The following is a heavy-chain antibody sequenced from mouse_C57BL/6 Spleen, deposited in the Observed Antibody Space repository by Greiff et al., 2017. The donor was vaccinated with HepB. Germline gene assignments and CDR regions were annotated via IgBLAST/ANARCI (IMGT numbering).Heavy chain of an antibody. CDR1: GYTFTSYW. Sequence: VQLQQPGAELVKPGASVKLSCKASGYTFTSYWMQWVKQRPGQGLEWIGEIDPSDSYTNYNQKFKGKAKLTVDTSTSTAYMQLSSMTSEDSAVYYCARGGHYGSSFNWYFDVWGTGTTVTVSS. CDR2: IDPSDSYT. V-gene: IGHV1-50*01. J-gene: IGHJ1*03. D-gene: IGHD1-1*01. CDR3: ARGGHYGSSFNWYFDV.